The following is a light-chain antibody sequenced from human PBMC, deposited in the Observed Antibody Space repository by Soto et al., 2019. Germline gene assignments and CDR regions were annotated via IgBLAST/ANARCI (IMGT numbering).Light chain of an antibody. V-gene: IGLV2-14*01. CDR2: DVT. CDR1: SSDVGGYDY. Sequence: QSVLTQPASVSGSPGQSVTISCTGTSSDVGGYDYVSWYQHHPGKAPKLVIYDVTYRPSGVSDRFSGSKSANTASLTISGLQAEDEAAYYCSSYTSSSTYVFGTGTKVTVL. J-gene: IGLJ1*01. CDR3: SSYTSSSTYV.